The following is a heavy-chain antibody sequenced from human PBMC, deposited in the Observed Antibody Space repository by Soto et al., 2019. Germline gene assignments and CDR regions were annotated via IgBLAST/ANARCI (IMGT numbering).Heavy chain of an antibody. CDR1: GFTVSSNY. V-gene: IGHV3-66*01. CDR2: IYSGGST. Sequence: PGGSLRLSCAASGFTVSSNYMSWVRQAPGKGLEWVSVIYSGGSTYYADSVKGRFTISRDNSKNTLYLQMNSLRAEDTAVYYCAKDESTYYYDSSGSSVWGQGTTVTVSS. D-gene: IGHD3-22*01. J-gene: IGHJ6*02. CDR3: AKDESTYYYDSSGSSV.